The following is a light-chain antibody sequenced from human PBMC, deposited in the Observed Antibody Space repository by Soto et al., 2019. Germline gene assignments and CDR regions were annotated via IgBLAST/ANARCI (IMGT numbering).Light chain of an antibody. CDR1: QSVSNN. Sequence: EIVMTQSPVTLSVSPGEIATLSCRASQSVSNNLAWYQQKPGQAPRLLIYGASTRATGIPARLSGSGSGTEFTLTISSLQSEDFAVYYCQQHDKWPFTFGQGTKLDIK. CDR2: GAS. J-gene: IGKJ2*01. V-gene: IGKV3-15*01. CDR3: QQHDKWPFT.